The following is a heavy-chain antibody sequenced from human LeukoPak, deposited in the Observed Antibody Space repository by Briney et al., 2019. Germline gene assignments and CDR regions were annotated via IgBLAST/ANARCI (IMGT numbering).Heavy chain of an antibody. V-gene: IGHV4-59*01. CDR1: GGSISSYY. Sequence: PSETLSLTCTVSGGSISSYYWSWIRQPPGKGLEWIAYISDIGSINYNPSLKSRVTISVDTSKNQFSLKLSSVTAADTAVYYCGRETSDGYNYGPYFDYWGQGTLVTVSS. D-gene: IGHD5-24*01. CDR2: ISDIGSI. CDR3: GRETSDGYNYGPYFDY. J-gene: IGHJ4*02.